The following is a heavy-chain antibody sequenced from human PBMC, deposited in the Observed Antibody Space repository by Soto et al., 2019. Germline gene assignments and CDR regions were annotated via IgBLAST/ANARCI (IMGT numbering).Heavy chain of an antibody. D-gene: IGHD5-18*01. CDR1: GYTFTSYG. CDR3: ARCIQGDYYYGMDV. V-gene: IGHV1-18*01. CDR2: ISAYNGNT. J-gene: IGHJ6*02. Sequence: ASVKVSCKASGYTFTSYGISWARQAPGQGLEWMGWISAYNGNTNYAQKLQGRVTMTTDTSTTTVYVELTNLRSDDTAVYYCARCIQGDYYYGMDVWGQGTTVTVSS.